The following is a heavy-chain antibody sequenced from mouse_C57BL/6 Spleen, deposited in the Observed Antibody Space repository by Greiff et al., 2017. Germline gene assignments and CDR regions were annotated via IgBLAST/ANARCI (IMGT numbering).Heavy chain of an antibody. CDR3: ARNRGRGAYYAMDY. CDR1: GFSLTSYA. D-gene: IGHD3-3*01. Sequence: QVQLQQSGPGLVAPSQSLSITCTVSGFSLTSYAISWVRQPPGKGLEWLGVIWTGGGTNYNSALKSRLSISKDNSKSQVFLKMNSLQTDDTARYYCARNRGRGAYYAMDYWGQGTSVTVSS. J-gene: IGHJ4*01. CDR2: IWTGGGT. V-gene: IGHV2-9-1*01.